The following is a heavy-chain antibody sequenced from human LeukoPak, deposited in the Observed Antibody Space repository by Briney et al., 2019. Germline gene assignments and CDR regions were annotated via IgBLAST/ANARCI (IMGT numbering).Heavy chain of an antibody. CDR3: VYDILTGYPPTFFDY. Sequence: GRSLRLSCAASGFTFSSYWMHWVRQAPGKGLVWVSRINSDGSSTSYADSVKGRFTISRDNAKNTLYLQMNSLRAEDTAVYYCVYDILTGYPPTFFDYWGQGTLVTVSS. J-gene: IGHJ4*02. D-gene: IGHD3-9*01. V-gene: IGHV3-74*01. CDR2: INSDGSST. CDR1: GFTFSSYW.